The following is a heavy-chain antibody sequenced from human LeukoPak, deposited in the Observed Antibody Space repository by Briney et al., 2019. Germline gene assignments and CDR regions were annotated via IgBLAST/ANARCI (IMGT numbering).Heavy chain of an antibody. V-gene: IGHV7-4-1*02. Sequence: ASVTVSCTPSGYTFTDYAINWVRQAPGQGLEYMGWVNTNTGNPTYAQGFTGRFVFSLDSSVSTAYLQITSLKADDSAIYFCASCNDSSGYFAYWGQGTLVTVSS. CDR3: ASCNDSSGYFAY. D-gene: IGHD3-22*01. J-gene: IGHJ4*02. CDR1: GYTFTDYA. CDR2: VNTNTGNP.